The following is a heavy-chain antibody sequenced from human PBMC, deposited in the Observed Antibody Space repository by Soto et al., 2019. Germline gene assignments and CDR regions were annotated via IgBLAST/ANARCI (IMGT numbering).Heavy chain of an antibody. Sequence: PSETLSLTXTVSGGSVRSGRYYWSWIRQPPGKGLEWIGYVFYSGSTRYNPSLNSRVTISVDTSKNQFSLKLTSVTAADTAMYYCARVPLPSVAVADVYYLDYWGQGTLVTV. CDR2: VFYSGST. V-gene: IGHV4-61*01. D-gene: IGHD6-19*01. CDR3: ARVPLPSVAVADVYYLDY. CDR1: GGSVRSGRYY. J-gene: IGHJ4*02.